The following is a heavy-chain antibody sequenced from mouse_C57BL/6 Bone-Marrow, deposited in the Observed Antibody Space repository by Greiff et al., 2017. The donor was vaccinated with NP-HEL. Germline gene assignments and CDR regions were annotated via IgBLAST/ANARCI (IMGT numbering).Heavy chain of an antibody. J-gene: IGHJ2*03. D-gene: IGHD1-1*01. Sequence: QVQLQQPGAELVKPGASVKLSCKASGYTFTSYLMHWVKQRPGRGLEWIGRIDPKSGGTKYNEKFKSKATLTVAKPSSTAYMQLNSLTTKDSAVDYCVRYYDGGSSCGYWGQGTSLTVSS. CDR2: IDPKSGGT. CDR1: GYTFTSYL. V-gene: IGHV1-72*01. CDR3: VRYYDGGSSCGY.